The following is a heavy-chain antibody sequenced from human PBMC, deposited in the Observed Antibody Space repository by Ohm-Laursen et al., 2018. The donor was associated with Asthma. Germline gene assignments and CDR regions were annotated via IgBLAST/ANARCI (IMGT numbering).Heavy chain of an antibody. CDR2: TYYRAKWYN. D-gene: IGHD3-10*01. CDR1: GDSVSSNSAA. Sequence: SETLSLTCATSGDSVSSNSAAWNWIRQSPSRGLEWLGRTYYRAKWYNEYAVSVKSRITINPDTFKNQLSLQLNSVIPEDTAIYYCARDRTVRGVRFYQNGMDVWGQGTTVTVSS. CDR3: ARDRTVRGVRFYQNGMDV. J-gene: IGHJ6*02. V-gene: IGHV6-1*01.